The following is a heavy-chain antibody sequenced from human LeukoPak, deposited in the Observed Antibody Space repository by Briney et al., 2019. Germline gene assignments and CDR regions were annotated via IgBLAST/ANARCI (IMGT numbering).Heavy chain of an antibody. CDR3: ARIYSSSWRYYYYYYGMDV. Sequence: GRSLRLSCAASGFTFSSYGMHWVRQAPGKGLEWVAVIPYDGSNKYYADSVKGRFTISRDNSKNTLYLQMNSLRAEDAAVYYCARIYSSSWRYYYYYYGMDVWGQGTTVTVSS. V-gene: IGHV3-30*03. CDR2: IPYDGSNK. J-gene: IGHJ6*02. D-gene: IGHD6-13*01. CDR1: GFTFSSYG.